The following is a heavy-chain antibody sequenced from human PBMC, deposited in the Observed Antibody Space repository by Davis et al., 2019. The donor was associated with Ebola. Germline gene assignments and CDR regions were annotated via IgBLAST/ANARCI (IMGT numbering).Heavy chain of an antibody. CDR1: GFTVSSDY. CDR2: IYSGGST. Sequence: GESLKISCVASGFTVSSDYMSWVRQAPGKGLEWVSVIYSGGSTYYADSVKGRFTISRHSSENTVFLQMNSLRPDDTAVYYCARDPLQSGGYVWGQGTLVTVSS. CDR3: ARDPLQSGGYV. D-gene: IGHD5-12*01. V-gene: IGHV3-53*04. J-gene: IGHJ4*02.